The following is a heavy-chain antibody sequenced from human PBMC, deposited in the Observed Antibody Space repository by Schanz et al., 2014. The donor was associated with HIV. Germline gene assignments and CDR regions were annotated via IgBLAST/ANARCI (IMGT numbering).Heavy chain of an antibody. CDR2: IIPIFGTA. Sequence: QVQLVQSGAEVKKPGSSVRVSCKASGGPFSSYAISWVRQAPGQGLEWMGGIIPIFGTANYAQKFQGRVTIIADESTSTAYMELSSLRSADTAVYFCARAAFSSEYYYGMDVWGQGTTVTVSS. V-gene: IGHV1-69*01. CDR3: ARAAFSSEYYYGMDV. J-gene: IGHJ6*02. D-gene: IGHD3-3*02. CDR1: GGPFSSYA.